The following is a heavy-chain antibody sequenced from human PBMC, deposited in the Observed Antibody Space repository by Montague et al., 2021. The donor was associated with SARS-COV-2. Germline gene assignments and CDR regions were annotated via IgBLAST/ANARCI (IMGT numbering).Heavy chain of an antibody. D-gene: IGHD2-8*02. CDR3: ARDLVVTDGISDY. CDR2: ISGAVTTL. CDR1: GFTVSYFE. J-gene: IGHJ4*02. Sequence: SLRLSCAASGFTVSYFELNWVRQAPGKGLEWISYISGAVTTLYYSYSXXVLFTISRDNAKNPLYLQMNSLRAEDTAVYYCARDLVVTDGISDYWGQGTLVTVSS. V-gene: IGHV3-48*03.